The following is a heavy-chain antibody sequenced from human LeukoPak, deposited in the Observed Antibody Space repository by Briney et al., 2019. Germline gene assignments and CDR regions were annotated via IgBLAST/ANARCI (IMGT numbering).Heavy chain of an antibody. J-gene: IGHJ5*02. Sequence: ASVKVSCKGSGYTFTSYDINWVRQATGQGLEWMGWVNPNSGNTGDAQKFQGRVTITRDTSISKAYMELSSLRSEATAVYYCARMSSYESSGDDWFDPWGQGTLVTVSS. CDR3: ARMSSYESSGDDWFDP. CDR1: GYTFTSYD. CDR2: VNPNSGNT. V-gene: IGHV1-8*01. D-gene: IGHD3-22*01.